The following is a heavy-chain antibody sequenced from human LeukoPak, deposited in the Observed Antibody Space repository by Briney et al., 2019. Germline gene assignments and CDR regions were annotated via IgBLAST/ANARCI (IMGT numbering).Heavy chain of an antibody. Sequence: PSETLSLTCAVFDLPFSGYYWSWVRQSAERGLEWIGEINDRGHTNYNPSLKSRVTLSVDPSKKQFSLKLTSVTAADTAIYFCARDPTTVYNVAYYFDTWGQGTLVSVSS. CDR1: DLPFSGYY. D-gene: IGHD4-17*01. J-gene: IGHJ4*02. CDR2: INDRGHT. CDR3: ARDPTTVYNVAYYFDT. V-gene: IGHV4-34*01.